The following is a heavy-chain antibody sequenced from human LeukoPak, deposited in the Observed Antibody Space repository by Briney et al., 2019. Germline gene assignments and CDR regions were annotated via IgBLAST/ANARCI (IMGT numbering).Heavy chain of an antibody. CDR2: INHSGST. V-gene: IGHV4-34*01. CDR1: GGSFSGYY. D-gene: IGHD6-13*01. J-gene: IGHJ4*02. Sequence: PSETLSLTCAVYGGSFSGYYWSWIRQPPGKGLEWIGEINHSGSTNYNPSLKSRVTISVDTSKNQFSLKLSPVTAADTAVYYCASGWYGYWGQGTLVTVSS. CDR3: ASGWYGY.